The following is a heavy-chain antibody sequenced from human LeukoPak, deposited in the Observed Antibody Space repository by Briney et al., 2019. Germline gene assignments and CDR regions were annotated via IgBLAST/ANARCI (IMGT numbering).Heavy chain of an antibody. CDR3: ARDGLTTRVYY. CDR1: GFSLSSYW. J-gene: IGHJ4*02. D-gene: IGHD3-22*01. Sequence: GGSLRLSCAASGFSLSSYWMTWVRQAPGKGLEWVANIKQDGSEKNYVDSVKGRFTISRDNAKNSLYLQMNSLRAEDTALYYCARDGLTTRVYYWGQGTLVTVSS. CDR2: IKQDGSEK. V-gene: IGHV3-7*01.